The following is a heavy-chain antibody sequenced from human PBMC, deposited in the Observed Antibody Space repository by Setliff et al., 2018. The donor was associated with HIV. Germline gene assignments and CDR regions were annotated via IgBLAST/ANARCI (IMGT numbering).Heavy chain of an antibody. J-gene: IGHJ4*02. Sequence: GGSLRLSCATSGFSFANYWMDWVRQAPGKGLEWVGFIRSKAYGGTTEYAASVKGRFTISRDDSKSIAYLQMNSLKTEDTAVYYCTPTDYGGSDYWGQGTLVTVSS. D-gene: IGHD4-17*01. V-gene: IGHV3-49*04. CDR3: TPTDYGGSDY. CDR2: IRSKAYGGTT. CDR1: GFSFANYW.